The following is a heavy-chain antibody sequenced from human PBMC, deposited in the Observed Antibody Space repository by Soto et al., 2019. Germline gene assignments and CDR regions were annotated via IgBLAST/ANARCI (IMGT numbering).Heavy chain of an antibody. J-gene: IGHJ4*02. CDR3: SRVNDFWSGYYTSSFDY. V-gene: IGHV3-49*04. D-gene: IGHD3-3*01. CDR1: GFTFGGYA. CDR2: IRSKAYGGTT. Sequence: GGSLRLSCTASGFTFGGYAMSWVRQAPGKXLEWLGFIRSKAYGGTTEYAASVKGRFTISRDDSKSIAYLQMSSLKTEDTAVYYCSRVNDFWSGYYTSSFDYWGQGTPVTVSS.